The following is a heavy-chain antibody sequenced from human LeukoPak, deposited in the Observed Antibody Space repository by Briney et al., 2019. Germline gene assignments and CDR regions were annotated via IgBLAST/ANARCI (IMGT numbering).Heavy chain of an antibody. CDR3: VKVGSSATVVNAFDI. V-gene: IGHV3-64D*06. CDR1: GFTFSSYA. J-gene: IGHJ3*02. Sequence: PGGSLRLSCSASGFTFSSYAMHWVRQAPGKGLEHVSAISSYGGTTYYADSVKGKFTISRDNSKNTLYLQMSSLRAEDTAVYYCVKVGSSATVVNAFDIWGQGTMVTVSS. CDR2: ISSYGGTT. D-gene: IGHD4-23*01.